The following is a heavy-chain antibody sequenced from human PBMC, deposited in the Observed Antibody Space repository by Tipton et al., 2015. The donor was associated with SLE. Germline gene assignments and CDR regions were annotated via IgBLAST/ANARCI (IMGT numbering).Heavy chain of an antibody. Sequence: TLSLTCTVSGGSISSHYWSWIRQPPGKGLEWIGYIYYSGSTNYNPSLKSRVTISVDTSKNQFSLKLSSVTAADTAVYYCARLFRVATIWDWFDPWGQGILVTVSS. D-gene: IGHD5-12*01. CDR3: ARLFRVATIWDWFDP. V-gene: IGHV4-59*11. CDR2: IYYSGST. J-gene: IGHJ5*02. CDR1: GGSISSHY.